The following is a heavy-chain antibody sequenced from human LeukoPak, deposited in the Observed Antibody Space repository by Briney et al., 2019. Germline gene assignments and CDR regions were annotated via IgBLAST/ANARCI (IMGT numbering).Heavy chain of an antibody. CDR3: ARDRGYGDSLGWFDP. J-gene: IGHJ5*02. D-gene: IGHD4-17*01. CDR1: GYTFTSYY. V-gene: IGHV1-46*01. Sequence: ASVTVSCKASGYTFTSYYMHWVRQTPGQGLEWMGIINPSGGSTSYAQKFQGRVTMTRDTSTSTVYMELSSLRSEDTAVYYCARDRGYGDSLGWFDPWGQGTLVTVSS. CDR2: INPSGGST.